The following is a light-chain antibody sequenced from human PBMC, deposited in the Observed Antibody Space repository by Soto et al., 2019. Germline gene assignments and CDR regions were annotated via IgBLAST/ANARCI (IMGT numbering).Light chain of an antibody. CDR1: QSFLYSSNNKNY. Sequence: DILMTQSPASLAVSLGERATINCKSSQSFLYSSNNKNYLAWYQQKPGQPPKLPIYWASTRESGVPDRFSGSGSGTDFTLTISSLQAEDVAVYYCQQYYSTPWTFGQGTKVDIK. CDR2: WAS. V-gene: IGKV4-1*01. CDR3: QQYYSTPWT. J-gene: IGKJ1*01.